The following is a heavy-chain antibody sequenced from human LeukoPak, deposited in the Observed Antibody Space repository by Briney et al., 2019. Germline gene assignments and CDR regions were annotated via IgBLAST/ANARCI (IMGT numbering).Heavy chain of an antibody. CDR2: IYFSGTT. J-gene: IGHJ5*02. Sequence: SSETLSLTCTVSGDSINAYYWGWIRQPPGKGLEWIGYIYFSGTTKYNPSLESRVTISVDTSKNQFSLKLSSVTAADTAVYYCARRRAEGDSNGHYNWFDPWGQGILVTVSS. CDR3: ARRRAEGDSNGHYNWFDP. V-gene: IGHV4-59*08. CDR1: GDSINAYY. D-gene: IGHD5-18*01.